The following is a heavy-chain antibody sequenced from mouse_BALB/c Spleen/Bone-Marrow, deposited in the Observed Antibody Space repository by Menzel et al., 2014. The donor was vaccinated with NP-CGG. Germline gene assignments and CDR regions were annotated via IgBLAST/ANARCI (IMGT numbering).Heavy chain of an antibody. CDR2: ISSGGST. D-gene: IGHD2-1*01. CDR3: VYGNYSYYYAMDF. V-gene: IGHV5-6-5*01. CDR1: GFTFSSYA. Sequence: EVKLQESGGGLVKPGGSLKLSCAASGFTFSSYAMPWVRPTPEKRLEWVASISSGGSTFYPDSVKGRFTISRENARNILYLQMSSLRSEDTAMYYCVYGNYSYYYAMDFWGQGTSVTVSS. J-gene: IGHJ4*01.